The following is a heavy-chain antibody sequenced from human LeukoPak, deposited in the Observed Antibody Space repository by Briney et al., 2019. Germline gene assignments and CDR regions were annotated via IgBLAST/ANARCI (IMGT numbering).Heavy chain of an antibody. Sequence: PGGSLRLPCAASGFTFSTYSMNWVRQAPGKGLEWVSSISGSTNYIYYADSVKGRFTISRDNAKNSLYLQMNSLRAEDTAVYYCARGRITMIVDAFDTWGQGTMVTVSS. CDR3: ARGRITMIVDAFDT. D-gene: IGHD3-22*01. J-gene: IGHJ3*02. CDR1: GFTFSTYS. CDR2: ISGSTNYI. V-gene: IGHV3-21*01.